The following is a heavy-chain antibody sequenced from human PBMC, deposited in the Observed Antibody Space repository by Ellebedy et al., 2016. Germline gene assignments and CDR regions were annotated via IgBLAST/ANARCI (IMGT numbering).Heavy chain of an antibody. V-gene: IGHV3-30*18. CDR2: ISDDGNDK. Sequence: GGSLRLSXAASGFSFSRYAIHWVRQAPGKGLEWVSLISDDGNDKFYTDSVRGRFTISRDNSKNTLYLQMNSLRAEDTAVYYCAKDLRNYDFWSRSSKSPARDAFDIWGQGTMVTVSS. CDR1: GFSFSRYA. J-gene: IGHJ3*02. CDR3: AKDLRNYDFWSRSSKSPARDAFDI. D-gene: IGHD3-3*01.